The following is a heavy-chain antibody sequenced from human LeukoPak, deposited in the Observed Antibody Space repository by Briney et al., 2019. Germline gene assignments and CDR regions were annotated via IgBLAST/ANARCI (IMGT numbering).Heavy chain of an antibody. CDR3: AREHDILTGYYPPFDY. D-gene: IGHD3-9*01. CDR1: GFTFSSYG. J-gene: IGHJ4*02. CDR2: ISGSGGST. Sequence: GGSLRLSCAASGFTFSSYGMSWVRQAPGKGLEWVSAISGSGGSTYYADSVKGRFTISRDNAKNTLYLQMNSLRAEDTAVYYCAREHDILTGYYPPFDYWGQGTLVTVSS. V-gene: IGHV3-23*01.